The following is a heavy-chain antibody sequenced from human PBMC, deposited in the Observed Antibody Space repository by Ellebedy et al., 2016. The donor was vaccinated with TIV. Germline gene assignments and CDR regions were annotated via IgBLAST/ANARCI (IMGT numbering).Heavy chain of an antibody. CDR2: IYYSGCT. D-gene: IGHD2-15*01. CDR1: GDSSSSGHHY. V-gene: IGHV4-31*03. Sequence: SETLSLTXTVSGDSSSSGHHYWSSIRQYPGKSLVWIGNIYYSGCTYYNPSLKSRLTISVDTSKSQFSLRLGSVAAADTALYYCARARVNRDIAYGNWFDPWGQGTLVTVSS. CDR3: ARARVNRDIAYGNWFDP. J-gene: IGHJ5*02.